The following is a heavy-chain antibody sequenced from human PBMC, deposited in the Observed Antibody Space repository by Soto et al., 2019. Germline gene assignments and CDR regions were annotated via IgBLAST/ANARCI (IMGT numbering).Heavy chain of an antibody. V-gene: IGHV1-3*01. CDR2: INAANGDT. J-gene: IGHJ2*01. D-gene: IGHD2-2*01. CDR1: GYTFTSYG. CDR3: AREKIIVVVPAAMGWYFDL. Sequence: ASVKVSCKASGYTFTSYGIHWVRQAPGQRLEWMGWINAANGDTKYSPKFQGRVTITRDTSASTAYMELSSLRSEDTAVYYCAREKIIVVVPAAMGWYFDLWGRGTLVTVSS.